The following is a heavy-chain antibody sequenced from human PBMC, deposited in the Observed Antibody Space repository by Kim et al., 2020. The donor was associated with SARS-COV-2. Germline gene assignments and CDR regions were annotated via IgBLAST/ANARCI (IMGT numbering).Heavy chain of an antibody. V-gene: IGHV3-23*01. CDR3: AKEWSGSHTWFDP. D-gene: IGHD1-26*01. Sequence: AGSVEVRFTHSRDRSTNRLYLKMNSLRTEDTAVYYCAKEWSGSHTWFDPWGQGNLVTVSS. J-gene: IGHJ5*02.